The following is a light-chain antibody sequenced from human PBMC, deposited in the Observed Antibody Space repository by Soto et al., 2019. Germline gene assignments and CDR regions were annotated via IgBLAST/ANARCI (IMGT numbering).Light chain of an antibody. CDR3: QQYASSQWT. V-gene: IGKV3-20*01. J-gene: IGKJ1*01. CDR1: QSVGTSW. Sequence: EIVLTQSPCTLSLSPGERVTLSCRASQSVGTSWLAWYQQKPGQSPRLLSYSTSSRPTGIPDRFSGSGSETDFALTISRLEPEDSAVYYCQQYASSQWTFGQGTKVEIK. CDR2: STS.